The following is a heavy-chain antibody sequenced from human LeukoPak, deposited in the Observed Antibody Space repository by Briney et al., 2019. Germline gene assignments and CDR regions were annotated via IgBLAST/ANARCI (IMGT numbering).Heavy chain of an antibody. J-gene: IGHJ2*01. Sequence: PGRSLRLACAPSGFIIDDYAMVWVRQAPGKDLEWVSGIGWNRGSIGYADSVKGRFTISRDNAKNSLYLQMNSLRADDMALYYCAKTTVETPDWYFDLWGRGTLVTVSS. CDR3: AKTTVETPDWYFDL. D-gene: IGHD4-23*01. CDR1: GFIIDDYA. CDR2: IGWNRGSI. V-gene: IGHV3-9*03.